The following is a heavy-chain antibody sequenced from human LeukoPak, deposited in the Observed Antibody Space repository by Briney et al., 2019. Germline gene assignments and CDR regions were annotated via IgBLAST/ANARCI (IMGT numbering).Heavy chain of an antibody. J-gene: IGHJ4*02. CDR2: LNRDGSVK. Sequence: GGSLRLSCAASGFIFNNYWMTWVRQTPGKGLEVVANLNRDGSVKNYIDSVRGRFTISRDNADYSLDLQMNSLRAEDTAVYYCARDPGFSSFDYWGQGALVIVSP. CDR3: ARDPGFSSFDY. V-gene: IGHV3-7*01. D-gene: IGHD6-13*01. CDR1: GFIFNNYW.